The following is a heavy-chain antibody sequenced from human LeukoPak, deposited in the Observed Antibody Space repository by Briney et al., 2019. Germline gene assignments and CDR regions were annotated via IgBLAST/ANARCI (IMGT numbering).Heavy chain of an antibody. Sequence: SETLSLTCTVSGGSLSSYYWSWIRQPPGKGLEWIGYIYYSGSTNYNPSLKSRVTISVDTSKNQFSLKLSSVTAADTAVYYCARFGNWNDVDDYWGQGTLVTVSS. CDR2: IYYSGST. D-gene: IGHD1-1*01. J-gene: IGHJ4*02. V-gene: IGHV4-59*01. CDR3: ARFGNWNDVDDY. CDR1: GGSLSSYY.